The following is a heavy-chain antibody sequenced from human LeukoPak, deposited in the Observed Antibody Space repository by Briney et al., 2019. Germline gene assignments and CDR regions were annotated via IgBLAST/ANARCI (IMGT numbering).Heavy chain of an antibody. J-gene: IGHJ4*02. CDR2: IKEDGSLK. V-gene: IGHV3-7*04. CDR1: GFTFHSYW. Sequence: GGSLRLSCAASGFTFHSYWMSWVRQAPGKGLEWEANIKEDGSLKYYVDSVTGRFTISRDNAKNSLFLQMDSLSAEDTAVYFCARIRGDGDFDYWGQGTRVTVSS. CDR3: ARIRGDGDFDY. D-gene: IGHD2-21*01.